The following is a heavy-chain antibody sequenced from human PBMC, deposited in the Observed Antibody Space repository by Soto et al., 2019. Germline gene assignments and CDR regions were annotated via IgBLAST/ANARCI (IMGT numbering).Heavy chain of an antibody. J-gene: IGHJ4*02. D-gene: IGHD6-13*01. CDR3: ARWRRVLAAAGTYYFDS. CDR2: VYDSGNT. V-gene: IGHV4-59*08. CDR1: GGSISGSY. Sequence: QVQLQESGPGLVKPSETLSLTCSVSGGSISGSYWSWIRQPPGKGLEWIGYVYDSGNTNYNPSPKRRVTISVDTSKTQFSLKLRSVSAADTAVYYCARWRRVLAAAGTYYFDSWGQGSLVTVSS.